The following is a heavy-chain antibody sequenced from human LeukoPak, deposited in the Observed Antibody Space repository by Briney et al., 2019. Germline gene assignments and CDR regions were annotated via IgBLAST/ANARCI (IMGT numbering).Heavy chain of an antibody. V-gene: IGHV3-9*01. CDR1: GFTFDDYA. D-gene: IGHD6-13*01. CDR2: ISWNSGSI. J-gene: IGHJ4*02. Sequence: PGRSLRLSCAASGFTFDDYAMHWVRQAPGRGLEWVSGISWNSGSIGYADSVKGRFTISRDNSKNSLYLQMNSLRTEDTALYYCAKEFDEELWGGIAAAGLAFDYWGQGTLVTVSS. CDR3: AKEFDEELWGGIAAAGLAFDY.